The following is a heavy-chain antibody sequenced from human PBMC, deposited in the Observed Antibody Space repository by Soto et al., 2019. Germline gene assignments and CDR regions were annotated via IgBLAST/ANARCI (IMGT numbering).Heavy chain of an antibody. V-gene: IGHV4-61*01. J-gene: IGHJ4*02. Sequence: SETLSLTCTVSGSSVSSGIYYWTWIRQPPGKGLEWIGYIYHSETTNYNASPRSRVTISVDTSKNQFSLRLTSVTAADTAVYYCARYHDYGDYGYFDSWGQGTLVTVSS. CDR1: GSSVSSGIYY. CDR2: IYHSETT. D-gene: IGHD4-17*01. CDR3: ARYHDYGDYGYFDS.